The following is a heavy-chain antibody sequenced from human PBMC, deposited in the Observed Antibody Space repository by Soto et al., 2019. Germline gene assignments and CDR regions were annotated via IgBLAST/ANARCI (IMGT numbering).Heavy chain of an antibody. V-gene: IGHV4-39*01. CDR2: IYYSGST. CDR3: ATQEVGGTYVYTFDP. J-gene: IGHJ5*02. Sequence: PSETLPLTCTVSGGSITSSSYYWGWIRQPPGKGLEWIGSIYYSGSTYYNPSLKSRVTISVDTSKNQFSLKLSSVTAADTAVYYCATQEVGGTYVYTFDPTGQSTLVTVSS. CDR1: GGSITSSSYY. D-gene: IGHD1-26*01.